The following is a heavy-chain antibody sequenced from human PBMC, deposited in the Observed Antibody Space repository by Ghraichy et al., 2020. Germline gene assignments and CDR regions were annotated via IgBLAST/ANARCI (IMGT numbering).Heavy chain of an antibody. CDR2: VFYSGST. V-gene: IGHV4-39*01. Sequence: ESLNISCTVSGGSISSRNYHWGWIRQPPGNGLEWIGSVFYSGSTYYKPSLKSRVTISLDTSKNQFSLELRSVTAADTAVYYCARRGDYWGQGTLVTVSS. CDR3: ARRGDY. J-gene: IGHJ4*02. CDR1: GGSISSRNYH.